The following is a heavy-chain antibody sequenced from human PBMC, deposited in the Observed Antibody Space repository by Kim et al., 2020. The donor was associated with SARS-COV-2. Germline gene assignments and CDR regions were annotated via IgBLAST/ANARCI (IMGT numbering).Heavy chain of an antibody. CDR3: AKEGGYSYGGDTGMDV. D-gene: IGHD5-18*01. CDR1: GFTFSSYG. Sequence: GGSLRLSCAASGFTFSSYGMHWVRQAPGKGLEWVAVISYDGSNKYYADSVKGRFTISRDNSKNTLYLQMNSLRAEDTAVYYCAKEGGYSYGGDTGMDVWGQGTTVTVSS. J-gene: IGHJ6*02. V-gene: IGHV3-30*18. CDR2: ISYDGSNK.